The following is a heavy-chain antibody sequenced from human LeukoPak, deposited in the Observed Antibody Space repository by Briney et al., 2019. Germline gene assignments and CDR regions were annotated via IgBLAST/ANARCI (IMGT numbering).Heavy chain of an antibody. CDR2: INPDSGGT. Sequence: ASVKVSFKASRYTFTGYYMHWLRQAPGQGPEWMGWINPDSGGTNYAQKFQGRVTMTRDTSISTAYMELSRLTSDDTAVFYCARAYTGFEAFDYWGQGTLVTVSS. CDR1: RYTFTGYY. V-gene: IGHV1-2*02. J-gene: IGHJ4*02. CDR3: ARAYTGFEAFDY. D-gene: IGHD2-2*02.